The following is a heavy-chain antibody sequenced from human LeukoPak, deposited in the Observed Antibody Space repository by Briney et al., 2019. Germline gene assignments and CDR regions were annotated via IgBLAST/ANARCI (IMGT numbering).Heavy chain of an antibody. J-gene: IGHJ4*02. CDR3: ARTPRGYSYAVDY. CDR2: IDWDDDK. CDR1: GFSLSTSGMS. V-gene: IGHV2-70*11. D-gene: IGHD5-18*01. Sequence: SGPTLVNATQTLTLTCTFSGFSLSTSGMSVSWIRQPPGEALEWLARIDWDDDKYYSTSLKTRLTISKDTSKNQVVLTMTSMDPVDTATYYCARTPRGYSYAVDYWGQGTLVTVSS.